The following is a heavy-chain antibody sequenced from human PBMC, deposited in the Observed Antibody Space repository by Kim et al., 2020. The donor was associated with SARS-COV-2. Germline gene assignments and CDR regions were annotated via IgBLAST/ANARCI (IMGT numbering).Heavy chain of an antibody. D-gene: IGHD3-22*01. CDR3: ASARGGTMIVVVIGAFDI. CDR2: IYYSGST. J-gene: IGHJ3*02. Sequence: SETLSLTCTVSGGSISSGGYYWSWIRQHPGKGLEWIGYIYYSGSTYYNSSLKSRVTISVDTSKNQFSLKLSPVTAADTAVYYCASARGGTMIVVVIGAFDICGEGTMVTVSS. V-gene: IGHV4-31*03. CDR1: GGSISSGGYY.